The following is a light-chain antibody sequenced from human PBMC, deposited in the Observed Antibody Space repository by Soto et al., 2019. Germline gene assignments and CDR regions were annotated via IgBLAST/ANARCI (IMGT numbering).Light chain of an antibody. Sequence: QSVLNQPASVSGAPGPSITISRPGTSSDVGGYNYVSWYQQHPGKAPKLMIYDVSNRPSGVSNRFSGSKSGNTASLTISGLQAEDEADYYCSSYTSSSIFYVFGTGTKVTVL. J-gene: IGLJ1*01. V-gene: IGLV2-14*01. CDR2: DVS. CDR1: SSDVGGYNY. CDR3: SSYTSSSIFYV.